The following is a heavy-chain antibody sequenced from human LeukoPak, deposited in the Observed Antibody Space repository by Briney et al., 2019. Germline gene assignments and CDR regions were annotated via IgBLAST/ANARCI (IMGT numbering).Heavy chain of an antibody. CDR3: ATGDYGDNLHDD. CDR1: GYTFSTLD. D-gene: IGHD4-23*01. J-gene: IGHJ4*02. Sequence: ASVKVSCKASGYTFSTLDINWVRQATGQGLEWMGWMNPKSGMSGFAQRFQGRVTITADTSTDTAYMELSSLRSEDTAVYYCATGDYGDNLHDDWGQGTLVTVSS. CDR2: MNPKSGMS. V-gene: IGHV1-8*02.